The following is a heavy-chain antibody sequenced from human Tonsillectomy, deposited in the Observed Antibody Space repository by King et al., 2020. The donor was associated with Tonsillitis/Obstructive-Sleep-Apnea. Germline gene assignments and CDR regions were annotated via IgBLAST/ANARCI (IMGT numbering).Heavy chain of an antibody. Sequence: VQLVESGGGLVQPGGSLRLSCEDSGFTFSRNWMTWVRQAPGKGLEWVANIKEDGSEKYYMDSVKGRFTISRDNAKNSLYLQMKSLRAEDTAVNYCARDQGYSGSFDDYWGQRALVIVSS. V-gene: IGHV3-7*04. CDR3: ARDQGYSGSFDDY. CDR2: IKEDGSEK. D-gene: IGHD1-26*01. J-gene: IGHJ4*02. CDR1: GFTFSRNW.